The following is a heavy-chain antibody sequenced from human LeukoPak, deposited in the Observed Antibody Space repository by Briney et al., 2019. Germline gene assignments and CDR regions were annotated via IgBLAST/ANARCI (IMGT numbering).Heavy chain of an antibody. J-gene: IGHJ4*02. D-gene: IGHD3-10*01. CDR2: IYTSGST. CDR3: AREGQLLWFGDPTTYYFDY. Sequence: SETLSLTCTVSGGSISSYYWSWIRQPAGKGLEWIGRIYTSGSTNYNPSLKSRVTMSVDTSKNQFSLKLSSVTAADTAVYYCAREGQLLWFGDPTTYYFDYWGQGTLVTVSS. CDR1: GGSISSYY. V-gene: IGHV4-4*07.